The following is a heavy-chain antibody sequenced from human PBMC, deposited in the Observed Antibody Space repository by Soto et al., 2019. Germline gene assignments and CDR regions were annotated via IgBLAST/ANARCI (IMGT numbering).Heavy chain of an antibody. CDR3: ARATIVLVPAAMVSHWFDP. CDR1: GGSISSGDYY. D-gene: IGHD2-2*01. Sequence: QVQLQESGPGLVKPSQTLSLTCTVSGGSISSGDYYWSWIRQPPGKGLEWIGYIYYSGSTYYNPSHKSRVTISVDTSKNPFSLKLSSVTAADTAVYYCARATIVLVPAAMVSHWFDPWGQGTLVTVSS. V-gene: IGHV4-30-4*01. J-gene: IGHJ5*02. CDR2: IYYSGST.